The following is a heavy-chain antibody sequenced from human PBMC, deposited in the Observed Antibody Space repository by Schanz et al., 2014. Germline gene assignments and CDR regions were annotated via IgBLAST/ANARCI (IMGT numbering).Heavy chain of an antibody. Sequence: EVQLVESGGGLVQPGGSLRLSCAASGFTVSSNYMSWVRQAPGKGLEWVSVIYGGGITYYAESVKGRFTISRDSSRNTLYLQMSSRRAEDTAVYYCASLYDREYFDYWGQGTLVTVSS. CDR3: ASLYDREYFDY. D-gene: IGHD2-8*01. CDR1: GFTVSSNY. CDR2: IYGGGIT. J-gene: IGHJ4*02. V-gene: IGHV3-66*01.